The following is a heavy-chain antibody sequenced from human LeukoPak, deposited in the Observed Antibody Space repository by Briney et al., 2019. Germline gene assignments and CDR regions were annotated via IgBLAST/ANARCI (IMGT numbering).Heavy chain of an antibody. V-gene: IGHV4-59*01. D-gene: IGHD6-19*01. CDR3: AREQWLVPHYFDY. CDR1: GGSISNYY. CDR2: IYYTGST. J-gene: IGHJ4*02. Sequence: SETLSLTCSVSGGSISNYYWSWIRQPPGKGLEWIGYIYYTGSTNYNPSLKSRVTISVDTSKNQFSLKLTSVTAADTAVYYCAREQWLVPHYFDYWGQGTLVTVSS.